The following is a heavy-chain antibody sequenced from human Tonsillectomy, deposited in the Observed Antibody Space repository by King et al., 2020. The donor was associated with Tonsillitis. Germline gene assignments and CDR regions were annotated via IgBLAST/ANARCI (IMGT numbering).Heavy chain of an antibody. V-gene: IGHV3-20*04. CDR1: GFIFEDYG. CDR2: INCNGAST. J-gene: IGHJ2*01. CDR3: ARRASAVTWWEFVL. D-gene: IGHD4-17*01. Sequence: VQLVESGGGVVQPGGSLRLSCAASGFIFEDYGLSWVRQAPGKGLEWLSGINCNGASTGFADSVKGRFTMSRDNAKNSLYLHMNSLRAEDTALYYCARRASAVTWWEFVLWGRGTLVTVSS.